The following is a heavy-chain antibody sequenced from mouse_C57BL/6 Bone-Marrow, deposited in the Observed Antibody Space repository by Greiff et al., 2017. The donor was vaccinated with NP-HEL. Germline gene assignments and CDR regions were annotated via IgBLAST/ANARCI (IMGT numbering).Heavy chain of an antibody. J-gene: IGHJ1*03. CDR3: ATGSSYRWYFDV. Sequence: EVKLEESGPELVKPGASVKIPCKASGYTFTDYNMDWVKQSHGKSLEWIGDINPNNGGTIYNQKFKGKATLTVDKSSSTAYMELRSLTSEDTAVYYCATGSSYRWYFDVWGTGTTVTVSS. V-gene: IGHV1-18*01. D-gene: IGHD1-1*01. CDR2: INPNNGGT. CDR1: GYTFTDYN.